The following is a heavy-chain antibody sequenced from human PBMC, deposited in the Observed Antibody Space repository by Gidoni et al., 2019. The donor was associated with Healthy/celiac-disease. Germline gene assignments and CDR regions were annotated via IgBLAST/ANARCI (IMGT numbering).Heavy chain of an antibody. V-gene: IGHV3-11*01. D-gene: IGHD3-10*01. CDR2: ISSSGSTI. Sequence: QVQLVESVGGLFKPGGSLSLSCASPGFTFLDYYMSWIRQAPGKGLEWVSYISSSGSTIYYADSVKGRFTIARDNAKNSLYLQMNSLRAEDTAVYYCARDYAVRGPLGAFDIWGQGTMVTVSS. J-gene: IGHJ3*02. CDR1: GFTFLDYY. CDR3: ARDYAVRGPLGAFDI.